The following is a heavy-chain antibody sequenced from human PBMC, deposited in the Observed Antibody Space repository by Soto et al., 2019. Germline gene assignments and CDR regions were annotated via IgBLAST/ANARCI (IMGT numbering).Heavy chain of an antibody. CDR3: AKDEVLVEVVARDYCCMDV. D-gene: IGHD2-15*01. Sequence: GSLRLSCAAAGFSFSDYWMHWVRQGPGKGLVWVSGISTDGSDTRYADSVKGRFTISRDNAKNTLFLQMNSLRDEDTAVYYCAKDEVLVEVVARDYCCMDVWGQGTTVTVSS. J-gene: IGHJ6*02. V-gene: IGHV3-74*01. CDR2: ISTDGSDT. CDR1: GFSFSDYW.